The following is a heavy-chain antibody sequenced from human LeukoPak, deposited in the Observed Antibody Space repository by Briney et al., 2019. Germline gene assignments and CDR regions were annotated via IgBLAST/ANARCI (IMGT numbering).Heavy chain of an antibody. CDR3: ARRTSGWEANYFDY. CDR1: GGSISGYY. D-gene: IGHD6-19*01. J-gene: IGHJ4*02. Sequence: SETLSLTCTVSGGSISGYYWTWIRQPPGQGLECIGFINYSGSTYCNPSLKSRVTMSVDTSKDQFSLRLSSVTAAETAVYYCARRTSGWEANYFDYWGQGALVTVSS. CDR2: INYSGST. V-gene: IGHV4-59*01.